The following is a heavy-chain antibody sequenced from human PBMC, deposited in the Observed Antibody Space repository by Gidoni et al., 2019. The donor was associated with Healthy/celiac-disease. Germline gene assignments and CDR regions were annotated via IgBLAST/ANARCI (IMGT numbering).Heavy chain of an antibody. D-gene: IGHD3-3*01. J-gene: IGHJ6*02. CDR1: GGSFSGYY. Sequence: VQLQQWGAGLLKPSETLSLTCAVYGGSFSGYYWSWIRQPPGKGLEWIGEINHSGSTNYNPSLKSRVTISVDTSKNQFYLKLSSVTAADTAVYYCARGVPAPTITIIGVVVNGMDVWGQGTTVTVSS. V-gene: IGHV4-34*01. CDR2: INHSGST. CDR3: ARGVPAPTITIIGVVVNGMDV.